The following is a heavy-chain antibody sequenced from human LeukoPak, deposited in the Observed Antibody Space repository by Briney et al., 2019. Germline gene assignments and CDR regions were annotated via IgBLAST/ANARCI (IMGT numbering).Heavy chain of an antibody. Sequence: PGGSLRLSCAASGFTFSSYGMHWVRQAPGKGLEWVAVISYDGSNKYYADSVKGRFTISRDNSKNTLYLQMNSLRAEDTAVYCCARDGGYDFWSGYYQDYWGQGTLVTVSS. V-gene: IGHV3-30*03. J-gene: IGHJ4*02. D-gene: IGHD3-3*01. CDR3: ARDGGYDFWSGYYQDY. CDR2: ISYDGSNK. CDR1: GFTFSSYG.